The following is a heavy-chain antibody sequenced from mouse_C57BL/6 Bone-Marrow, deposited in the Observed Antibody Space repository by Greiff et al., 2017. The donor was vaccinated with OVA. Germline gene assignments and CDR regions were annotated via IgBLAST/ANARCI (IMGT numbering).Heavy chain of an antibody. V-gene: IGHV1-7*01. CDR1: GYTFTSYW. CDR3: ASRWLLRGGFGY. D-gene: IGHD2-3*01. J-gene: IGHJ2*01. CDR2: INPSSGYT. Sequence: QVQLQQSGAELAKPGASVKLSCKASGYTFTSYWMHWVKQRPGQGLEWIGYINPSSGYTKYNQKFKDKATLTADKSSSTAYMQLSSLTYEDSAVDYCASRWLLRGGFGYWGQGTTLTVSS.